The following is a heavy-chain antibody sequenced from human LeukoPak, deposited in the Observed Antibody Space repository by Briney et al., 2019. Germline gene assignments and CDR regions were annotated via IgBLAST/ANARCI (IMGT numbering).Heavy chain of an antibody. D-gene: IGHD5-12*01. CDR1: GGSISSYY. Sequence: SETLSLTCTVSGGSISSYYWSWIRQPPGKGLEWIAYISDIGSINYNPSLKSRVTISLDTSKNQFSLKLSSVTAADTAVYYCAAVEMATIYAFDIWGQGTMVTVSS. CDR3: AAVEMATIYAFDI. V-gene: IGHV4-59*08. J-gene: IGHJ3*02. CDR2: ISDIGSI.